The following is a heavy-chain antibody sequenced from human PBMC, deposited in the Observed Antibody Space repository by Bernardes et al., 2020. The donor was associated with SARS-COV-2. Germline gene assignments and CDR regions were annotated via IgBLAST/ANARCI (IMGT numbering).Heavy chain of an antibody. CDR3: AKDREIIMLYARRGGMDV. V-gene: IGHV3-30*18. CDR1: GFTLSNYS. D-gene: IGHD2-8*01. Sequence: GGSLRLSCAASGFTLSNYSMHWVRQAPGKGLEWVAYISYDGSKTYYVDSVEGRCTISRDNYKNTLYLQMNTLRPDDTAVYYCAKDREIIMLYARRGGMDVWGQGTTVAV. J-gene: IGHJ6*02. CDR2: ISYDGSKT.